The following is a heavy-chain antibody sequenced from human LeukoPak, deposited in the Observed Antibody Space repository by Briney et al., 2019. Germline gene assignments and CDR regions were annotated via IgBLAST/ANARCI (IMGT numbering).Heavy chain of an antibody. CDR1: GFIFGDYA. CDR3: ARDGAMRTETTKAYGMDV. J-gene: IGHJ6*02. D-gene: IGHD1-14*01. Sequence: GGSLRLLCEGSGFIFGDYALSWVRQAPGKGLEWVSAISGTGDDTFYADSVKGRFTISRDNSKNTLYLQMNSLRAEDTAVYYCARDGAMRTETTKAYGMDVWGQGTTVTVSS. CDR2: ISGTGDDT. V-gene: IGHV3-23*01.